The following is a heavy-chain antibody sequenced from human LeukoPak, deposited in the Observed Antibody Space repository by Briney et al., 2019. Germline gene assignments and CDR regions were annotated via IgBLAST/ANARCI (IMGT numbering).Heavy chain of an antibody. J-gene: IGHJ4*02. Sequence: SETLSLTCTVSGGSISSSSYYWGWIRQPPGKGLEWIGSIYYSGSTYYNPSLKSRVTISVDTSKNQFSLKLSSVTAADTAVYYCASDPTYAVVTPEGDYWGQGTLVTVSS. CDR1: GGSISSSSYY. D-gene: IGHD4-23*01. CDR3: ASDPTYAVVTPEGDY. CDR2: IYYSGST. V-gene: IGHV4-39*07.